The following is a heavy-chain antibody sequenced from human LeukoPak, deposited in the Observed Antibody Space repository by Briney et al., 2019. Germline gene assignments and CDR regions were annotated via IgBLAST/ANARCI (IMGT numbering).Heavy chain of an antibody. CDR2: TDRSSGNT. D-gene: IGHD6-19*01. J-gene: IGHJ1*01. V-gene: IGHV1-8*01. CDR3: SRRVCSGWPVQH. Sequence: AKVSCKASVYTFSSYDINWVRQATGQGVEWTGTTDRSSGNTGSAPKSRGRLNMTRNTSIDTAYMELSSLRSDATAVYYCSRRVCSGWPVQHWGQGTLVTASS. CDR1: VYTFSSYD.